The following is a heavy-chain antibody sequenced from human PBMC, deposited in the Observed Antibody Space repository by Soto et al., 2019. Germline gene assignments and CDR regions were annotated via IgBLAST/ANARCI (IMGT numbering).Heavy chain of an antibody. J-gene: IGHJ4*02. CDR3: ARQDCTNGVCYRG. V-gene: IGHV3-11*06. Sequence: QVQLVESGGGLVKPGGSLRLSCAASGFTFSDYYMSWIRQAPGKGLEWVSYISSSSSYTNYADSVKGRFTISRDNAKNSLYLQMSSLRAEDTAVYYCARQDCTNGVCYRGWGQGTLVTVSS. D-gene: IGHD2-8*01. CDR2: ISSSSSYT. CDR1: GFTFSDYY.